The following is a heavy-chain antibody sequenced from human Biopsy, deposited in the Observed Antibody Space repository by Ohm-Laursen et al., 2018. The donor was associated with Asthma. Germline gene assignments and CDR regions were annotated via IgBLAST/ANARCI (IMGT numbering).Heavy chain of an antibody. CDR2: IRSTNEGGTT. CDR3: STNRLWFGESPYYFDY. J-gene: IGHJ4*02. V-gene: IGHV3-15*01. Sequence: SLRLSCSASGFTFSTSWMTWVRQAPGKGLEWLGRIRSTNEGGTTDYAAAVKGRVTISRDDSQNTLYLQMSSLTTEDTAVYFCSTNRLWFGESPYYFDYWGQGSLVTVSS. D-gene: IGHD3-10*01. CDR1: GFTFSTSW.